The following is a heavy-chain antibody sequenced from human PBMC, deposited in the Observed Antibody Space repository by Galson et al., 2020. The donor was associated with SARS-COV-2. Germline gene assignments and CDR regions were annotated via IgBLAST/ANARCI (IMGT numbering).Heavy chain of an antibody. CDR2: INPSGGST. Sequence: ASVKVSCKASGYTFTSYYMHWVRQAPGQGLEWMGIINPSGGSTSYAQKFQGRVTMTRDTSTSTVYMELSSLRSEDTAVYYCARAAPGQYYEILTGYPSPGAFDIWGQGTMVTVSS. CDR3: ARAAPGQYYEILTGYPSPGAFDI. J-gene: IGHJ3*02. CDR1: GYTFTSYY. D-gene: IGHD3-9*01. V-gene: IGHV1-46*01.